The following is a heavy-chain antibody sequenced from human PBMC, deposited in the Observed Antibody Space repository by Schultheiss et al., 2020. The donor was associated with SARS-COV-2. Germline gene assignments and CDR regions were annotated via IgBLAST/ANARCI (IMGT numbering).Heavy chain of an antibody. CDR3: AKQGCTGTSCYNNY. CDR1: AFMFGSSV. J-gene: IGHJ4*02. D-gene: IGHD2-2*02. V-gene: IGHV3-33*06. CDR2: IWYDGSNK. Sequence: GGSLRLSCVDSAFMFGSSVMYWVRQAPGKGLEWVAVIWYDGSNKYYADSVKGRFTISRDNSKNTLYLQMNSLRAEDTAVYFCAKQGCTGTSCYNNYWGQGTLVTVSS.